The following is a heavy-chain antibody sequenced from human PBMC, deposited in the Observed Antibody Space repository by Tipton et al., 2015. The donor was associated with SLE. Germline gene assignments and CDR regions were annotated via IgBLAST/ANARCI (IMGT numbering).Heavy chain of an antibody. CDR1: GGYVSSGSYY. D-gene: IGHD2-15*01. CDR2: IYYSGST. J-gene: IGHJ4*02. CDR3: EKGSQRGYCSGATCYPYY. Sequence: TLSLTCTVSGGYVSSGSYYWSWIRQPPGKGLEWNGYIYYSGSTNYSPSLKSRVTISEDTSKNQISRKLSYETGADTAVNYCEKGSQRGYCSGATCYPYYWGQGILVAVSS. V-gene: IGHV4-61*01.